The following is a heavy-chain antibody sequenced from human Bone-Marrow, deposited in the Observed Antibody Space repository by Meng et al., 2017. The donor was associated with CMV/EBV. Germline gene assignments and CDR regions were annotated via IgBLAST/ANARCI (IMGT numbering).Heavy chain of an antibody. D-gene: IGHD3-3*01. CDR3: AKDSSPRPFWSGYTDAFDI. Sequence: GALRLSCAASGFPFSDYGMHWVRQAPGKGLEWVAFIRYDGSNKYYVDSVKGRFSISRDKSQDTLFLRMNSLRAEDTAVYYCAKDSSPRPFWSGYTDAFDIWGQGTTVTVSS. CDR2: IRYDGSNK. J-gene: IGHJ3*02. V-gene: IGHV3-30*02. CDR1: GFPFSDYG.